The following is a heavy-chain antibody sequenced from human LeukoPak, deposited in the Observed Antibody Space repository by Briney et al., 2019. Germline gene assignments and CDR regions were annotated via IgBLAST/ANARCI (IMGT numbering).Heavy chain of an antibody. V-gene: IGHV4-59*01. J-gene: IGHJ3*02. Sequence: SETLPLTCTVSGGSISSYYWSWIRQPPGKGLEWIGYIYYSGSTNYNPSLKSRVTISVDTSKNQFSLKLSSVTAADTAVYYCARGGLVRGTINSLIAFDIWGQGTTVTVSS. D-gene: IGHD3-10*01. CDR3: ARGGLVRGTINSLIAFDI. CDR2: IYYSGST. CDR1: GGSISSYY.